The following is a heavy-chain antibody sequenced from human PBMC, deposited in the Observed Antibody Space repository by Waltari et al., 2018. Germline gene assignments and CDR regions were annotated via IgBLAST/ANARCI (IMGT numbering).Heavy chain of an antibody. J-gene: IGHJ4*02. D-gene: IGHD3-22*01. V-gene: IGHV3-30-3*01. CDR3: AGGNYYTGDY. Sequence: QVQLVESGGGVVQPGRSLRLSCAASGFTFSSYAMHWVRQAPGKGLELVAFISYYGSNKYYADSVKGRFTISRDNSKNTLYLQMNSLRAEDTAVYYCAGGNYYTGDYWGQGTLVTVSS. CDR2: ISYYGSNK. CDR1: GFTFSSYA.